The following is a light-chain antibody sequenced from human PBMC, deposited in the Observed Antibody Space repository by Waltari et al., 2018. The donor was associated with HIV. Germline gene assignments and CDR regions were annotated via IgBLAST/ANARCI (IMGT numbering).Light chain of an antibody. CDR1: SSDVGGYFS. J-gene: IGLJ2*01. V-gene: IGLV2-8*01. CDR3: RSYAGNNNLV. CDR2: EVS. Sequence: QSALTQPPSAAGSPGQSVTISCTGTSSDVGGYFSVSWYQQHPGKAPKLMIYEVSKRPAGVPDRFSGSKSGNTASLTVSGLQPDDEADYYCRSYAGNNNLVFGGGTKLTVL.